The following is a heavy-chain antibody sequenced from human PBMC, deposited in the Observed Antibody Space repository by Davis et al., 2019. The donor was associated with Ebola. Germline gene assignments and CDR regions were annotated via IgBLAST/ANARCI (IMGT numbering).Heavy chain of an antibody. CDR2: ISSSSSYI. CDR1: GFTFSSYS. CDR3: ARDWDPGTIFGVIIDY. D-gene: IGHD3-3*01. V-gene: IGHV3-21*01. J-gene: IGHJ4*02. Sequence: PGGSLRLSCAASGFTFSSYSMNWVRQAPGKGLEWVSSISSSSSYIYYADSVKGRFTISRDNAKNSLYLQMNSLRAEDTAVYYCARDWDPGTIFGVIIDYWGQGTLVTVSS.